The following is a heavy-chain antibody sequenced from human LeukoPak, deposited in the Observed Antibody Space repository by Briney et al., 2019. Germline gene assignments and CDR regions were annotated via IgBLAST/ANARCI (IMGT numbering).Heavy chain of an antibody. CDR1: GFIFSSYA. CDR3: AKNGGPYIVVVTAMYFDY. V-gene: IGHV3-23*01. D-gene: IGHD2-21*02. CDR2: ISGSGGST. Sequence: GGSLRLSCAASGFIFSSYAMSWVRQAPGKGLEWVSTISGSGGSTYYADSVKGRFTISRDNSKNTLYLQLNSLRAEDTAVYYCAKNGGPYIVVVTAMYFDYWGQGTLVTVSS. J-gene: IGHJ4*02.